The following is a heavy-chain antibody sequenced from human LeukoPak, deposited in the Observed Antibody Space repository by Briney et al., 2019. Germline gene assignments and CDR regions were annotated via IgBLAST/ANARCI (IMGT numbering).Heavy chain of an antibody. CDR3: ARDSTDGRGYYYYMDV. CDR1: GYTFTRYY. CDR2: INPNSGGT. V-gene: IGHV1-2*02. D-gene: IGHD1-14*01. Sequence: GASVKVSCKASGYTFTRYYMHWVRQAPGQGREWMGWINPNSGGTNYAQKFQGRVTMTRDTSISTAYMELSRLRSDDTAVYYCARDSTDGRGYYYYMDVWGKGTTVTISS. J-gene: IGHJ6*03.